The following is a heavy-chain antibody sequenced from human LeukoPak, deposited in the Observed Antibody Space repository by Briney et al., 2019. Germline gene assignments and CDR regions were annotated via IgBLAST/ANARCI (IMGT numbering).Heavy chain of an antibody. CDR1: GYTFTSYY. Sequence: GASVKVSCKASGYTFTSYYMHWVRQAPGQGLEWMGIINPSGGSTSYARKFQGRVTMNRDTPTSTVYMELSSLRSEDTAVYYCARDGLAVAGFQHWGQGTLVTVSS. J-gene: IGHJ1*01. V-gene: IGHV1-46*01. CDR3: ARDGLAVAGFQH. CDR2: INPSGGST. D-gene: IGHD6-19*01.